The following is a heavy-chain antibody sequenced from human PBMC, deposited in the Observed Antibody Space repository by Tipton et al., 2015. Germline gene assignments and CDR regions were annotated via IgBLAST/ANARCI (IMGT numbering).Heavy chain of an antibody. Sequence: GLVKPSETLSLTCGVSGGSIIGYYWNWIRQSAGKGLEWIGRMHYSGSTNYNPSLKSRVTMSVDTSKNQFSLKVSSVTAADTAVYYCATSIRLEWYPRVYGMDVWGQGTTVTVS. J-gene: IGHJ6*02. CDR2: MHYSGST. CDR1: GGSIIGYY. CDR3: ATSIRLEWYPRVYGMDV. V-gene: IGHV4-4*07. D-gene: IGHD3-3*01.